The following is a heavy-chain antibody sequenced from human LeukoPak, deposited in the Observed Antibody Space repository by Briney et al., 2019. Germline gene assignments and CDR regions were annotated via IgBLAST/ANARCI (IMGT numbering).Heavy chain of an antibody. CDR1: GYTFTNYG. CDR2: ISVYNDDT. D-gene: IGHD6-6*01. Sequence: ASVKVSCKASGYTFTNYGLSWVRQAPGQGLEWMGWISVYNDDTKYAQKFQGRATMTADISTSTAYMELRSLRSDDTAVYYCARDMGLYSSSTEYFQHWGQGTLVTVSS. V-gene: IGHV1-18*01. J-gene: IGHJ1*01. CDR3: ARDMGLYSSSTEYFQH.